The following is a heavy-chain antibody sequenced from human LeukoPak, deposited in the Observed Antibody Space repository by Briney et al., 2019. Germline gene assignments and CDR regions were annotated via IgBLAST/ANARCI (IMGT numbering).Heavy chain of an antibody. CDR2: SYNSGST. V-gene: IGHV4-59*01. J-gene: IGHJ4*02. Sequence: SETLSLTCTVSGGSISNYYCSWIRQPPGKGLEYIGYSYNSGSTYYNPSLKSRVIMSQDTSKNQFSLNLSSVTAADTAVYYCARALGYSSGWGVDYWGQGILVTVSS. CDR3: ARALGYSSGWGVDY. CDR1: GGSISNYY. D-gene: IGHD6-19*01.